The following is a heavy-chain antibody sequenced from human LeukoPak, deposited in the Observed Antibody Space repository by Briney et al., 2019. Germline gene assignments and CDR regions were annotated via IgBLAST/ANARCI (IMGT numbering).Heavy chain of an antibody. CDR3: ATVDSSGWYGSSDF. V-gene: IGHV3-23*01. D-gene: IGHD6-19*01. J-gene: IGHJ4*03. CDR2: ISASGIST. Sequence: GGSLRLSCAAPGLTFTNYAMTWVRQAPGKGLEWVSSISASGISTDYADSVKGRFTISRDISKNTLYLQMNSLRVEDTAVYYCATVDSSGWYGSSDFWGQGSWSPSPQ. CDR1: GLTFTNYA.